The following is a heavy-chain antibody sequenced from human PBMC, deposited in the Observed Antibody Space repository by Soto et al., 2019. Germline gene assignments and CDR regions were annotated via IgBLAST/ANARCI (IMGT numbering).Heavy chain of an antibody. CDR2: TYYRSRWYN. V-gene: IGHV6-1*01. J-gene: IGHJ6*03. Sequence: PSQTLSLTCAISGVSVSSNSAAWNWIRQSPSRGLEWLGRTYYRSRWYNDYAVSVKSRITVNPDTSKNQFSLHLNSVTPEDTAVYYCAGTTSLQSYYMDVWDKGTTVTVSS. CDR3: AGTTSLQSYYMDV. CDR1: GVSVSSNSAA. D-gene: IGHD1-7*01.